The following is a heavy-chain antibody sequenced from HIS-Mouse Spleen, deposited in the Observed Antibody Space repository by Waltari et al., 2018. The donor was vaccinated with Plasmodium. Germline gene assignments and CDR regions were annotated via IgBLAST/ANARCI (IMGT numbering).Heavy chain of an antibody. Sequence: QVQLVQSGAEVKKPGASVKVSCKASGYTFTGYYMHWVRQAPGQGLEWMAWINPTSGGTKFAQKFQGRVTMTRDTSISTAYRELSRLRSDDTAVYYCARVLGYKAAAGTFVEYFQHWGQGTLVTVSS. CDR3: ARVLGYKAAAGTFVEYFQH. CDR2: INPTSGGT. D-gene: IGHD6-13*01. J-gene: IGHJ1*01. V-gene: IGHV1-2*02. CDR1: GYTFTGYY.